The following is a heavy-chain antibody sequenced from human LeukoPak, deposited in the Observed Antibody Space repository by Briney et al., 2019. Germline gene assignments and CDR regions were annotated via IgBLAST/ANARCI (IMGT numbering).Heavy chain of an antibody. D-gene: IGHD3-22*01. CDR1: GFTFSSYA. V-gene: IGHV3-23*01. Sequence: GGSLRLSCAASGFTFSSYAMSWVRRAPGKGLEWVSAISGSGGSTYYADSVKGRFTISRDNSKNTLYLQMNSLRAEDTAVYYCAKVRYYYDSSGYYEGVDYWGQGTLVTVSS. CDR2: ISGSGGST. J-gene: IGHJ4*02. CDR3: AKVRYYYDSSGYYEGVDY.